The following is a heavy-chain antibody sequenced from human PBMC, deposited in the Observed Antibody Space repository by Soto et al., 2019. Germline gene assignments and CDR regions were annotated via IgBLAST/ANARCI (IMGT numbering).Heavy chain of an antibody. D-gene: IGHD6-19*01. CDR2: ITPTASVT. CDR3: AKDDSIALAGAIFDH. Sequence: GGSLRLSCAASGFSFGTYAMSWVRQAPGQGLEWVSTITPTASVTYYADSVKGRYTISRDNSKNMVYLEMNSLRADDTAVYFCAKDDSIALAGAIFDHWGQGTLVTVSS. CDR1: GFSFGTYA. V-gene: IGHV3-23*01. J-gene: IGHJ4*02.